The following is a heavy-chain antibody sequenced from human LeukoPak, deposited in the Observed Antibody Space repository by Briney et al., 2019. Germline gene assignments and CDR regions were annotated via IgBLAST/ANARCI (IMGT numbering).Heavy chain of an antibody. Sequence: GGSLRLSCAASGFTFSGYWMSWVRQAPGKGLEWVANIKQDGSEKYYVDSVKGRFTISRDNAKNSLYLQMNSLRAEDTAVYYCAREGAYCSGGSCYAWYWGQGTLVTVSS. CDR3: AREGAYCSGGSCYAWY. D-gene: IGHD2-15*01. CDR1: GFTFSGYW. V-gene: IGHV3-7*01. CDR2: IKQDGSEK. J-gene: IGHJ4*02.